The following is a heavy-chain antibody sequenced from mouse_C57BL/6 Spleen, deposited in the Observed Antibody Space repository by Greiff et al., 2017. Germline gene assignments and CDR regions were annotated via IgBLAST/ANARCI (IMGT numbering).Heavy chain of an antibody. V-gene: IGHV1-61*01. CDR1: GYTFTSYW. CDR2: IYPSDSET. CDR3: ARRIYYDYGYAMDY. J-gene: IGHJ4*01. D-gene: IGHD2-4*01. Sequence: QVQLQQPGAELVRPGSSVKLSCKASGYTFTSYWMDWVKQRPGQGLEWIGNIYPSDSETHYNQKFKDKATLTVDKSSSTAYMPLSSLTSEDSAVYYCARRIYYDYGYAMDYWGQGTSVTVSS.